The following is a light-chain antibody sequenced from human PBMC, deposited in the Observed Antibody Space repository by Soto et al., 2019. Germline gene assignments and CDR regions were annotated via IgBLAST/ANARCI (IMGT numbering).Light chain of an antibody. CDR1: QSVSSNY. V-gene: IGKV3-20*01. CDR3: HQYGSSPYT. J-gene: IGKJ2*01. CDR2: GAS. Sequence: EIALTQSPGTLSLSPGERATLSCRASQSVSSNYLTWYQQKPGQAPRLLIYGASSRATGIPDRFSGSGSGTDFTLTISRLEPEDFAVYYCHQYGSSPYTFGQGTKVEIK.